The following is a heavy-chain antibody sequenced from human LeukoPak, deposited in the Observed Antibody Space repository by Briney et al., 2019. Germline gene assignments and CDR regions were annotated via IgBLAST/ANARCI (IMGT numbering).Heavy chain of an antibody. CDR2: IYYSGST. J-gene: IGHJ4*02. Sequence: PSETLSLTCTVSGGSISTSSYYWGWIRQPPGKGLEWIASIYYSGSTYFNPSLKSRVTISVDKSKSQFSLQLSSVTAADTAVYYCVREHTYYYDSSGYLDYWGRGTLVTVSS. V-gene: IGHV4-39*07. CDR3: VREHTYYYDSSGYLDY. CDR1: GGSISTSSYY. D-gene: IGHD3-22*01.